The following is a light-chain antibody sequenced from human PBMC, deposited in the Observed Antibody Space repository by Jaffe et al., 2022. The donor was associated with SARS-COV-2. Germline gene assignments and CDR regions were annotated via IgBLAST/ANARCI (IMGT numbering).Light chain of an antibody. V-gene: IGKV1-9*01. CDR1: QDITYY. Sequence: DTQLTQSPSFLSASVGDRVTITCRASQDITYYLAWYQQKPGKAPKLLIYDASTLQSGVPSRFSGSGSGTEFTLTISSLQPEDFATYYCQHLDNYLVTFGQGTRLEIK. CDR3: QHLDNYLVT. J-gene: IGKJ5*01. CDR2: DAS.